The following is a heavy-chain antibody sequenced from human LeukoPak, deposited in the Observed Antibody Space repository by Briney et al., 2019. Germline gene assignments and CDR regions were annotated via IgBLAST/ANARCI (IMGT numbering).Heavy chain of an antibody. Sequence: PSETLSLTCTVSGDSMTSYYWTWLRHSPGKGLEWIGYIDSSGNTKYNPSLKSRVTILLDTPKPQFSLRLTSLTAADTAVYYCARAFDFRIWFDFWGQGTLVTVTS. J-gene: IGHJ4*02. D-gene: IGHD3/OR15-3a*01. V-gene: IGHV4-59*01. CDR1: GDSMTSYY. CDR3: ARAFDFRIWFDF. CDR2: IDSSGNT.